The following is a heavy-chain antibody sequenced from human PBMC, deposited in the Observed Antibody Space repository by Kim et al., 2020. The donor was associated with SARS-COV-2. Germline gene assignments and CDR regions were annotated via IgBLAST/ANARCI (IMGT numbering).Heavy chain of an antibody. J-gene: IGHJ4*02. V-gene: IGHV3-30*02. CDR3: AKESSFDY. D-gene: IGHD6-6*01. CDR2: DGSTK. Sequence: DGSTKYYVDSVKGRFTIPRDNHKNPLDMQMNSLRAEDTAVYYCAKESSFDYWGQGTLVTVSS.